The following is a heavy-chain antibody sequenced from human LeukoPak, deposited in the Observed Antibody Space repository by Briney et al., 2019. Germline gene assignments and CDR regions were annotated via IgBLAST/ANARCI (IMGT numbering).Heavy chain of an antibody. V-gene: IGHV3-33*06. CDR2: ISYDGSNK. J-gene: IGHJ6*03. Sequence: GGSLRLSCAASGFTFTSYGMHWVRQAPGKGLDWAAVISYDGSNKYYADSVKGRFTISRDSSKNTLFLQMNRLRAEDTAVYYCAKGNLDAYYYYYMGVWGKGTTVTVSS. CDR3: AKGNLDAYYYYYMGV. D-gene: IGHD1-14*01. CDR1: GFTFTSYG.